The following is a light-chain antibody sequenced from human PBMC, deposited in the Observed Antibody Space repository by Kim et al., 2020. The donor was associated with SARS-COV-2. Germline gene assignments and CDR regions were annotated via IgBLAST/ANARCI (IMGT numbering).Light chain of an antibody. CDR3: GTWDSSLSAVV. Sequence: GQKVTNSCSGSSSNIGNNYVSWYQQLPGTAPKLLIYDNNERPSGIPDRFAGSKSGTSATLGITGLQTGDEADYYCGTWDSSLSAVVFGGGTQLTVL. J-gene: IGLJ2*01. V-gene: IGLV1-51*01. CDR2: DNN. CDR1: SSNIGNNY.